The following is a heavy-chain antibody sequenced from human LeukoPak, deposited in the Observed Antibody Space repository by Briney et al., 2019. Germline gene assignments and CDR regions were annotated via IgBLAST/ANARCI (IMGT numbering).Heavy chain of an antibody. CDR3: ARQLYSSATV. D-gene: IGHD6-25*01. V-gene: IGHV4-39*01. CDR1: GDSISSSNYF. Sequence: SETLSLTCTVSGDSISSSNYFWGWIRQPPGKGLEWVGNIYHSWNTFYNPSLKSRVTISADTSKNQFSLELTFVTVADTAVYYCARQLYSSATVWGQGTTVIVSS. CDR2: IYHSWNT. J-gene: IGHJ6*02.